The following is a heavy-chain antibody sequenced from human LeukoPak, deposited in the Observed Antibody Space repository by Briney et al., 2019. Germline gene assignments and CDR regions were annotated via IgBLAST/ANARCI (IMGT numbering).Heavy chain of an antibody. CDR3: AKAYFVQAMDIIDC. CDR1: GFTFSSYA. J-gene: IGHJ4*02. V-gene: IGHV3-23*01. Sequence: GGSLRLSCAASGFTFSSYAMSWIRQAPGKGLEWVSVISGSGGSTYYADSVKGRFTISRDNSKNTLYLQMNSLRAEDTAVYYCAKAYFVQAMDIIDCWGQGTLVTVSS. D-gene: IGHD5-18*01. CDR2: ISGSGGST.